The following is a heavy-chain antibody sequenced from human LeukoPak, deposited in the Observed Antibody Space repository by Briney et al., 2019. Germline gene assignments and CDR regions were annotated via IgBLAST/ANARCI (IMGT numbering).Heavy chain of an antibody. CDR3: ARDSGSSFGASNWFDP. CDR1: GCSISSYY. Sequence: SETLSLTCTVSGCSISSYYWSWIRQPPGKGLEWIGYMYHSGSTNYNPSLKSRVTISVDTSKNQFSLKLSSVTAADTAVYYCARDSGSSFGASNWFDPWGQGTLVTVSS. J-gene: IGHJ5*02. CDR2: MYHSGST. D-gene: IGHD6-6*01. V-gene: IGHV4-59*01.